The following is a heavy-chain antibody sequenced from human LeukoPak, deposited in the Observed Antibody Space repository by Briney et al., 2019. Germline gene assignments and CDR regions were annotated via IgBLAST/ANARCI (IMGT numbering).Heavy chain of an antibody. Sequence: PSETLSLTCTVSGGSISSYYWSWIRQPPGKGLEWIGYIYYSGSTNHNPSLKSRVTISVDTSKNQFSLKLSSVTAADTAVYYCARDYYGSGSPGGQYYYYYMDVWGKGTTVTISS. CDR1: GGSISSYY. V-gene: IGHV4-59*01. J-gene: IGHJ6*03. CDR2: IYYSGST. D-gene: IGHD3-10*01. CDR3: ARDYYGSGSPGGQYYYYYMDV.